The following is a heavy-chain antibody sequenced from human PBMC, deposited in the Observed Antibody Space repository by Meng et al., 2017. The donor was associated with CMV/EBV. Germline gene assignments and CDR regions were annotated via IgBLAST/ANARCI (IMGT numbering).Heavy chain of an antibody. Sequence: GESLKISCAASGFTFSDYYMSWIRQAPGKGLEWVPYISSSGSTIYYADSVKGRFTISRDNAKNSLYLQMNSLRAEDTAVYYCARLRFYYGSGSYYKGIYFDYWGQGTLVTVSS. D-gene: IGHD3-10*01. CDR3: ARLRFYYGSGSYYKGIYFDY. V-gene: IGHV3-11*04. CDR1: GFTFSDYY. J-gene: IGHJ4*02. CDR2: ISSSGSTI.